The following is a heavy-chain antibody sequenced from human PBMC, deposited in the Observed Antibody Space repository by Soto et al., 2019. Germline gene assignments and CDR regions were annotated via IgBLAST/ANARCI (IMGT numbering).Heavy chain of an antibody. J-gene: IGHJ6*02. CDR1: GGSISSTSYY. V-gene: IGHV4-39*01. CDR3: ARRVGVVTGGMDV. Sequence: QLQLQESGPGLVKPSETLSLTCTVSGGSISSTSYYWGWIRQPPGKGLEWIGSIYYSGSTYYNPSLKRRVPIFVATSKNPFSLKVSSVTAADTAVYYCARRVGVVTGGMDVWGQGTTVAVSS. D-gene: IGHD2-21*02. CDR2: IYYSGST.